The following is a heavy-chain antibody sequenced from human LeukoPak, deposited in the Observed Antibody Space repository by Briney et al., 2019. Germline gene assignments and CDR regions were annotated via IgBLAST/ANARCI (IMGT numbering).Heavy chain of an antibody. V-gene: IGHV3-30*01. J-gene: IGHJ4*02. D-gene: IGHD3-22*01. CDR3: ARGRYDSSGYYY. CDR1: GFTFSSYA. Sequence: PGRSLRLSCAASGFTFSSYAMHWVRQAPGKGLEWVAVISYDGSNKYYAVSVKGRFTISRDNSKNTLYLQMNSLRAEDTAVYYCARGRYDSSGYYYWGQGTLVTVSS. CDR2: ISYDGSNK.